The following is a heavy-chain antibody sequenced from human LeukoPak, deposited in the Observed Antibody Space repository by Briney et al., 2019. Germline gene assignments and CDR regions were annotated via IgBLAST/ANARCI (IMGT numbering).Heavy chain of an antibody. CDR2: INHSGST. D-gene: IGHD2-15*01. V-gene: IGHV4-34*01. J-gene: IGHJ3*02. CDR1: GGSFCGYY. CDR3: ARGDIGYCSGGSCSYAFDI. Sequence: SETLSLTRAVYGGSFCGYYWSWIRQPPGKGLEWIGEINHSGSTNYNPSLKSRVTISVDTSKNQFSLKLSSVTAAGTAVYYCARGDIGYCSGGSCSYAFDIWGQGTMVTVSS.